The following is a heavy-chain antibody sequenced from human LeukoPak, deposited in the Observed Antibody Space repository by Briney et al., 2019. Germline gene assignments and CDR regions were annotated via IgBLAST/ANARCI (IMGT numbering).Heavy chain of an antibody. D-gene: IGHD3-22*01. CDR2: ISYDGSNK. CDR3: ARHMIVNSVDAFDI. Sequence: SCKVSGYTLTELTMHWVRQAPGKGLEGVAVISYDGSNKYYADSVKGRFTISRDNSKNTLYLKMNSLRAEDTAVYYCARHMIVNSVDAFDIWGQGTMVTVSS. V-gene: IGHV3-30-3*01. CDR1: GYTLTELT. J-gene: IGHJ3*02.